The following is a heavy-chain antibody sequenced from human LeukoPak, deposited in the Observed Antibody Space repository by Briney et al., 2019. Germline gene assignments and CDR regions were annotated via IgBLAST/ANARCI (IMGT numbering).Heavy chain of an antibody. CDR3: ARGTIIAP. CDR2: VSTSGSTI. D-gene: IGHD2-21*01. J-gene: IGHJ5*02. CDR1: RFTLSSYE. V-gene: IGHV3-48*03. Sequence: PGGSLTLSCTASRFTLSSYEMKWVRQAPGEGLEWVSSVSTSGSTIYYADSVKGRFTISRAHAKNSLYLQMNSLRAEDTAVYYCARGTIIAPWGQGTLVTVSS.